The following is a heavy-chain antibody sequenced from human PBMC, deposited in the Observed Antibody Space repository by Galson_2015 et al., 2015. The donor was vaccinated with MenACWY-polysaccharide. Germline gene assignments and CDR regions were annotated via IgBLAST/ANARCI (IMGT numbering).Heavy chain of an antibody. V-gene: IGHV1-3*01. D-gene: IGHD1-26*01. CDR3: ARDSSGSQFGWRTFDY. CDR1: GYTFTTYP. J-gene: IGHJ4*02. CDR2: INAGRGNT. Sequence: SVKVSCKASGYTFTTYPMHWVRQAPGQSPEWMGWINAGRGNTYFSQKFQGRVTITRDTSATTVYMEMSSLSSEDTAVYYCARDSSGSQFGWRTFDYWGQGTPVTVSP.